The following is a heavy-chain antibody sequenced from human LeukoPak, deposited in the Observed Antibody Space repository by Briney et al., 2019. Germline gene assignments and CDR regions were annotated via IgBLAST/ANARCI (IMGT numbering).Heavy chain of an antibody. CDR2: IIPIFGTA. Sequence: SVKVSCKASGGTFSSYAISWVRQAPGQGLEWMGGIIPIFGTANYAQKFQGRVTITADGSTSTAYMELSSLRSEDAAVYYCARVDIVVVVAATYAFDIWGQGTMVTVSS. V-gene: IGHV1-69*01. CDR3: ARVDIVVVVAATYAFDI. J-gene: IGHJ3*02. CDR1: GGTFSSYA. D-gene: IGHD2-15*01.